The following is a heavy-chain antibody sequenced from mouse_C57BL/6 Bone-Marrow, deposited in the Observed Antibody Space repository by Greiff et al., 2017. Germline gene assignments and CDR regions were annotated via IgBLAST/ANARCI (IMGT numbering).Heavy chain of an antibody. J-gene: IGHJ2*01. CDR1: GFTFSDYG. V-gene: IGHV5-17*01. CDR3: ATNNYYEGCY. Sequence: EVKLVESGGGLVKPGGSLKLSCAASGFTFSDYGMHWVRQAPEKGLEWVAYISSGSSTIYYADTVKGRFTITSDNAKNTLFLQKTSLGSEDTAMYYCATNNYYEGCYWGKGTTLTVAT. CDR2: ISSGSSTI. D-gene: IGHD1-1*01.